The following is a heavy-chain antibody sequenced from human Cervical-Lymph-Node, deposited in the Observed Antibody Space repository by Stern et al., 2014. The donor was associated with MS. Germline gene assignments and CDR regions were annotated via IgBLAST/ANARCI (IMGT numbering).Heavy chain of an antibody. CDR3: ARDYYDFWSGSVYYFDY. CDR1: GYTFTSNG. CDR2: ISVYNGNT. D-gene: IGHD3-3*01. Sequence: VQLVESGAEVKKPGASVKVSCKASGYTFTSNGISWVRQAPGQGLEWMGWISVYNGNTNYAQKLQGRVTMTTDTSTSTAYMELRSLRSDDTAVYYCARDYYDFWSGSVYYFDYWGQGTLVTVSS. V-gene: IGHV1-18*01. J-gene: IGHJ4*02.